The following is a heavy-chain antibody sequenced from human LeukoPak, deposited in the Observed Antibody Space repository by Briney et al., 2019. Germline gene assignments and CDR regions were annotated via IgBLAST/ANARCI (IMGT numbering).Heavy chain of an antibody. V-gene: IGHV4-38-2*02. CDR2: IYHSGST. CDR1: GYSISSGYY. Sequence: SETLSLTCTVSGYSISSGYYWGWIRQPPGKGLEWIGSIYHSGSTYYNPSLKSRVTISVDTSKNQFSLKLSSVTAADTAVYYCARDLTMIVVVADAFDIWGQGTMVTVSS. J-gene: IGHJ3*02. CDR3: ARDLTMIVVVADAFDI. D-gene: IGHD3-22*01.